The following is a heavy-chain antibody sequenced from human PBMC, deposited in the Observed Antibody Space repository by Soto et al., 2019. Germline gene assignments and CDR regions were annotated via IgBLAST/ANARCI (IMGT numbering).Heavy chain of an antibody. CDR1: GFTFSSYA. J-gene: IGHJ4*02. CDR2: ISYDGSNK. Sequence: QVQLVESGGGVVQPGRSLRLSCAASGFTFSSYAMHWVRQAPGKGLEWVAVISYDGSNKYYADSVKGRFTISRDNSKNPLYLQMNSLRAEDTAVYYCATTIAVAAPFDYWGQGTLVTVSS. V-gene: IGHV3-30-3*01. D-gene: IGHD6-19*01. CDR3: ATTIAVAAPFDY.